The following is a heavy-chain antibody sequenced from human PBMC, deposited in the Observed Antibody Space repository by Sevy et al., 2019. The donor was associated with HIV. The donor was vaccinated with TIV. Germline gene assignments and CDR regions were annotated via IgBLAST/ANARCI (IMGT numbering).Heavy chain of an antibody. CDR2: ISGSGGST. J-gene: IGHJ4*02. CDR3: AKVHAPRPPRYCSSTSCYGDFDY. Sequence: GGSLRLSCAASGFTFSSYAMSWVRQAPGKGLEWVSAISGSGGSTYYADSVKGRFTISRDNSKNTLYLQMNSLRAEDTAVYYCAKVHAPRPPRYCSSTSCYGDFDYWGQGTLVTVSS. CDR1: GFTFSSYA. V-gene: IGHV3-23*01. D-gene: IGHD2-2*01.